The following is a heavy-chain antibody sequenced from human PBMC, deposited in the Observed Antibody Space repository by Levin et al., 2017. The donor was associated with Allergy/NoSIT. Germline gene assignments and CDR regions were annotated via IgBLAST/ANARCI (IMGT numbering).Heavy chain of an antibody. CDR2: IYYSGST. Sequence: MTSETLSLTCTVSGGSISSSSYYWGWIRQPPGKGLEWIGSIYYSGSTYYNPSLKSRVTISVDTSKNQFSLKLSSVTAADTAVYYCASWSLYYGSRNDAFDIWGQGTMVTVSS. CDR3: ASWSLYYGSRNDAFDI. D-gene: IGHD3-10*01. V-gene: IGHV4-39*01. CDR1: GGSISSSSYY. J-gene: IGHJ3*02.